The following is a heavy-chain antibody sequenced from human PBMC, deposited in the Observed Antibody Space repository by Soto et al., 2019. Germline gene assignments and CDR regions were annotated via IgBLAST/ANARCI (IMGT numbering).Heavy chain of an antibody. J-gene: IGHJ4*02. CDR3: ARDGPWGYCSGGSCYSGLFDY. V-gene: IGHV1-2*04. D-gene: IGHD2-15*01. CDR1: GYTFTGYY. CDR2: INPNSGGT. Sequence: ASVKVSCKASGYTFTGYYMHWVRQAPGQGLEWMGWINPNSGGTNYAQKFQGWVSMTRDTSISTAHMELSRLRSDDTAVHYCARDGPWGYCSGGSCYSGLFDYWGQGTLVTVSS.